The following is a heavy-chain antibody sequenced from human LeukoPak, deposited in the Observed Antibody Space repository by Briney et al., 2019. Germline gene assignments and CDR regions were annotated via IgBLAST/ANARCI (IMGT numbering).Heavy chain of an antibody. V-gene: IGHV1-2*02. CDR3: AREADILTGYYKY. Sequence: ASVNVPCKGSGSTFTDNYIHWGRQAPGPGLEGMGWINPKNGGTFYPQSFQGRITMTRDTSISTVYMELSSLLSADTAAYYCAREADILTGYYKYWGQGTVVTVSS. CDR2: INPKNGGT. CDR1: GSTFTDNY. D-gene: IGHD3-9*01. J-gene: IGHJ4*02.